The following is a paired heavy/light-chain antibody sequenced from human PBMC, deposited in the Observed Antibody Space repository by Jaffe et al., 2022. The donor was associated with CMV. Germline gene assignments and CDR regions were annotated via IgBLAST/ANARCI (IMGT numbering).Light chain of an antibody. J-gene: IGKJ5*01. Sequence: DIQLTQSPSFLSASVGDRVTITCRASQGISSYLAWYQQKPGKAPKLLIYAASTLQSGVPSRFSGSGSGTEFTLTISSLQPEDFATYYCQQLNSYLRSTFGQGTRLEIK. CDR2: AAS. V-gene: IGKV1-9*01. CDR3: QQLNSYLRST. CDR1: QGISSY.
Heavy chain of an antibody. J-gene: IGHJ4*02. Sequence: EVQLLESGGGLVQPGGSLRLSCAASGFTFSSYAMSWVRQAPGKGLEWVSAISGSGGSTYYADSVKGRFTISRDNSKNTLYLQMNSLRAEDTAVYYCAKALGDLGVDYWGQGTLVTVSS. CDR1: GFTFSSYA. CDR3: AKALGDLGVDY. CDR2: ISGSGGST. V-gene: IGHV3-23*01. D-gene: IGHD4-17*01.